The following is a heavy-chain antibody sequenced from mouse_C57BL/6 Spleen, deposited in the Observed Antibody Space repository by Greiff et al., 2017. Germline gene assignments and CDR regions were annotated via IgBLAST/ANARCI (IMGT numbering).Heavy chain of an antibody. CDR1: GFNIKDYY. Sequence: VQLQQSGAELVKPGASVKLSCTASGFNIKDYYMHWVKQRTEQGLEWIGRIDPEDGATKYAPKFQGKATITADTSSNTAYRQLSSLTSEDTAVYYCASRGDDGRGYFDVWGTGTTVTVSS. J-gene: IGHJ1*03. CDR3: ASRGDDGRGYFDV. CDR2: IDPEDGAT. D-gene: IGHD2-3*01. V-gene: IGHV14-2*01.